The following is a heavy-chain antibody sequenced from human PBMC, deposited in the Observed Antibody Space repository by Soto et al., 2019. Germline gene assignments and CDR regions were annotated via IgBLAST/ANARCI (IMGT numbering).Heavy chain of an antibody. V-gene: IGHV1-69*06. CDR1: GGTFSSYA. CDR2: IIPIFGTA. J-gene: IGHJ4*02. CDR3: ASGAPDCSGGSCYSSDYFDY. Sequence: QVQLVQSGAEVKKPGSSVKVSCKASGGTFSSYAISWVRQAPGQGLEWMGGIIPIFGTANYAQKFQGRVTITADKSTSTAYMELSSLRSEDTAVYYCASGAPDCSGGSCYSSDYFDYRGQGTLVTVSS. D-gene: IGHD2-15*01.